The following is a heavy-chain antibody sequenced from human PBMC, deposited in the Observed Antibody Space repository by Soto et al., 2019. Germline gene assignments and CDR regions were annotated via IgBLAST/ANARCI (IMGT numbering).Heavy chain of an antibody. D-gene: IGHD3-10*01. CDR3: ARDAFEIYYKFGLDV. J-gene: IGHJ6*02. CDR2: ISSSGGTI. Sequence: LRLSCAASGFSFSDYEMNWVRQTPGKGLEWLSYISSSGGTIKYADSVKGRFTISRDNAKNSLYLQMHSPRADDTAVYYCARDAFEIYYKFGLDVWGQGTPVTVSS. V-gene: IGHV3-48*03. CDR1: GFSFSDYE.